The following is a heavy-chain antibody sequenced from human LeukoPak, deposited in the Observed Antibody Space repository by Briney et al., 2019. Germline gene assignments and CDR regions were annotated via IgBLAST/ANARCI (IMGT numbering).Heavy chain of an antibody. CDR1: GFTVSSNY. CDR2: IYSGGST. CDR3: ARGAYDSSGYLIDY. V-gene: IGHV3-53*01. J-gene: IGHJ4*02. D-gene: IGHD3-22*01. Sequence: PGGSLRLSCAASGFTVSSNYMSWVRQAPGKGLEWVSAIYSGGSTYYADSVKGRFTISRDNSKNTLYLQMNSLRAEDTAVYYCARGAYDSSGYLIDYWGQGTLVTVSS.